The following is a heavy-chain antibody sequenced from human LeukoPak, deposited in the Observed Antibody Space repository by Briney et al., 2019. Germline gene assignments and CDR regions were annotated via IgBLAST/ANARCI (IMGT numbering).Heavy chain of an antibody. CDR3: ARDADTSAFYWYFDL. CDR1: GFVFRNNA. D-gene: IGHD1-26*01. J-gene: IGHJ2*01. Sequence: GGSLRLSCTASGFVFRNNAMHWVRQAPGRGLEWVADIWNDGNNKYYADSVRGRFTISRDNSKNTLYLQMNSLRVDDTARYYCARDADTSAFYWYFDLWGRGTLVTVSS. V-gene: IGHV3-33*01. CDR2: IWNDGNNK.